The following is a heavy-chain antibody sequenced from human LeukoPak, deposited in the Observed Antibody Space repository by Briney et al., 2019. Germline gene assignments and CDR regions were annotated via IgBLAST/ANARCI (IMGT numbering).Heavy chain of an antibody. J-gene: IGHJ3*02. CDR3: AKPRGEEWLVGLYDAFDI. CDR2: ISGSDGST. Sequence: GGSLRLSCAASGFTFSSYAMSWVRQAPGKGLEWVSVISGSDGSTYYADSVKGRFTISRDNSKNTQYLQMNSLRAEDTAVFYCAKPRGEEWLVGLYDAFDIWGQGTMVTVSS. D-gene: IGHD6-19*01. CDR1: GFTFSSYA. V-gene: IGHV3-23*01.